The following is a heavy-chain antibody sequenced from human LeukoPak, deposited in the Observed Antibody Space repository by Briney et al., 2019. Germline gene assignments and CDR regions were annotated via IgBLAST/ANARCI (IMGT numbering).Heavy chain of an antibody. D-gene: IGHD3-3*01. CDR3: ARLPLLGVATRSFDY. Sequence: PGGSLRLSCAASGFTFSSYWMSWVRQAPGKGLEWVANIKQDGSEKYYVDSVKGRFTISRDNAKNSLYLQMNSLRAEDTAVYYCARLPLLGVATRSFDYWGQGTLVTVSS. CDR1: GFTFSSYW. J-gene: IGHJ4*02. CDR2: IKQDGSEK. V-gene: IGHV3-7*01.